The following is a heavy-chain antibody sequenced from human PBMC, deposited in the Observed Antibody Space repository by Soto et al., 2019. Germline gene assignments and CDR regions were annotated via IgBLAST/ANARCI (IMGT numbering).Heavy chain of an antibody. CDR3: AKDLGYSGSYGGYFDY. J-gene: IGHJ4*02. V-gene: IGHV3-23*01. CDR2: ISGSGGST. D-gene: IGHD1-26*01. CDR1: GFTFSSYA. Sequence: EVQLLESGGGLVQPGGSLRLSCAASGFTFSSYAMSWVRQAPGKGLEWVSAISGSGGSTYYADSVKGRFTISRDNSKNTLYLQMNSLRAEDTAVYYCAKDLGYSGSYGGYFDYWGQGTLVTVSS.